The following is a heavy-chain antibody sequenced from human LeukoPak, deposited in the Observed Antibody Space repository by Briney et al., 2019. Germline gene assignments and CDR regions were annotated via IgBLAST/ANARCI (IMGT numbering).Heavy chain of an antibody. CDR3: ARSGVATCHY. D-gene: IGHD2-15*01. CDR1: GFTFSNYA. V-gene: IGHV3-23*01. Sequence: GGSLRLSCQASGFTFSNYAMSWVRQASGKGLEWVSSINPDDGGSFFANSVKGRFTISRDDSRSVVYLQMNSLRAEDTAVYYCARSGVATCHYWGQGILVTVSS. CDR2: INPDDGGS. J-gene: IGHJ4*02.